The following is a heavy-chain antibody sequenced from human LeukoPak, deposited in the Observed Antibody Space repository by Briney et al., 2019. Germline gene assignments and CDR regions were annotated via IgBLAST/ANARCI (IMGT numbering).Heavy chain of an antibody. Sequence: GASVKVSCKASGYTFTGYYMHWVRQAPGKGLEWMGGFDPEDGETIYAQKFQGRVTMTEDTSTDTAYMELSRLRSEDTAVYYCATESYSGSYLYAFDIWGQGTMVTVSS. CDR2: FDPEDGET. CDR3: ATESYSGSYLYAFDI. V-gene: IGHV1-24*01. CDR1: GYTFTGYY. J-gene: IGHJ3*02. D-gene: IGHD1-26*01.